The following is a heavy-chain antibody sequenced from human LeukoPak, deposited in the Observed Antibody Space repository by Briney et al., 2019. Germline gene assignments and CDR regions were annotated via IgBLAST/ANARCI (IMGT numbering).Heavy chain of an antibody. CDR1: GYSFTTHW. J-gene: IGHJ6*03. CDR3: ARLPAVAGPTFYYYMDV. D-gene: IGHD6-19*01. V-gene: IGHV5-51*01. CDR2: IYPIDSDT. Sequence: GESLKISCKASGYSFTTHWIVWLRHMPGKGLEWMGVIYPIDSDTKYNPSFQGQVTISADKSITTAYLQWSSLKASDTAMYYCARLPAVAGPTFYYYMDVWGKGTTVIVSS.